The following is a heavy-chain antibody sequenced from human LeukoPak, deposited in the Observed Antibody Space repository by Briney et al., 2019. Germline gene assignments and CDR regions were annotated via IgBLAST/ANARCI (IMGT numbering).Heavy chain of an antibody. J-gene: IGHJ6*03. CDR3: AGCTSCYHYSHYYMDV. CDR2: INHSGST. Sequence: PSETLSLTCAVYGGSFSGYYWSWIRQPPGKGLEWIGEINHSGSTNYNPSLKSRVTISADTSKNQFSLKLSSVTAADTAVYYCAGCTSCYHYSHYYMDVWGRGTTVTVSS. V-gene: IGHV4-34*01. CDR1: GGSFSGYY. D-gene: IGHD2-2*01.